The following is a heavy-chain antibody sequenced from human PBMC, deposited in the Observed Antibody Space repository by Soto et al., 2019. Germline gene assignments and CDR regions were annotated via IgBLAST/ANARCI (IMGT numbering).Heavy chain of an antibody. V-gene: IGHV3-33*01. J-gene: IGHJ5*02. Sequence: GGSLRLSCAASGFTFSSYGMHWVRQAPGKGLEWVAVICYDGSNKYYADSVKGRFTISRDNSKNTLYLQMNSLRAEDTAVYYCARVGRVRPKYCSGGSCYGWFDPWGQGTLVTVSS. CDR1: GFTFSSYG. CDR2: ICYDGSNK. D-gene: IGHD2-15*01. CDR3: ARVGRVRPKYCSGGSCYGWFDP.